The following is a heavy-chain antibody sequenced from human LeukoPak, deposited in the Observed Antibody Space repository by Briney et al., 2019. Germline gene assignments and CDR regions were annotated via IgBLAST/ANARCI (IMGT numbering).Heavy chain of an antibody. Sequence: GGSLRLSCATSGFTFSSYSMNWVRQAPGKGLEWVSSISSSSSYIYYADSVKGRFTISRDNAKNSLYLQMNSLRAGDTAVYYCARVSVLRYFDWLSYYFDYWGQGTLVTVSS. D-gene: IGHD3-9*01. CDR1: GFTFSSYS. CDR2: ISSSSSYI. CDR3: ARVSVLRYFDWLSYYFDY. V-gene: IGHV3-21*01. J-gene: IGHJ4*02.